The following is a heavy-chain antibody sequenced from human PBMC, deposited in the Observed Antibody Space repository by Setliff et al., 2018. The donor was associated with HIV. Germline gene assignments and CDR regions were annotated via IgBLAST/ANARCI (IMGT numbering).Heavy chain of an antibody. CDR3: AGRGGYNDWYFDY. CDR2: IYYSGTT. CDR1: GVSMSSHY. D-gene: IGHD5-12*01. V-gene: IGHV4-59*11. Sequence: PSETLSLTCNVSGVSMSSHYWSWIRQAPGQPPNKGLEWTGNIYYSGTTNYNPSLESRVTISIDTSKSQFSLKLTSVTTADTAMYYCAGRGGYNDWYFDYWGQGALVTVSS. J-gene: IGHJ4*02.